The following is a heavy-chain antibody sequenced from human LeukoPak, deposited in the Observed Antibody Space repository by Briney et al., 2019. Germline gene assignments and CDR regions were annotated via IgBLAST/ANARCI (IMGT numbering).Heavy chain of an antibody. CDR3: ARDSRYNIEV. J-gene: IGHJ6*02. CDR2: IISDGSST. D-gene: IGHD5-24*01. Sequence: GGSLRLSCAASGFTFSSYWMHWVRQAPGKGLVWVSRIISDGSSTSYADSVKGRFTMSRDNAKNTLYLQMNSLRAEDTAVYYCARDSRYNIEVWGQGTTVTVSS. V-gene: IGHV3-74*01. CDR1: GFTFSSYW.